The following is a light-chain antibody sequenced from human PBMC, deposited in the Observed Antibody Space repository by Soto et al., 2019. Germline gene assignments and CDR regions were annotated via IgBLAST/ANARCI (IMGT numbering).Light chain of an antibody. CDR1: QSVSSIY. CDR3: QQYGSSGYT. V-gene: IGKV3-20*01. J-gene: IGKJ2*01. Sequence: EIVLTQSPGTLSLSPGERATLSCRASQSVSSIYLAWYQQKPGQAPRLLIYGASSRATGIPDTFSGSGSGTDFTLTISRLEPEDFAVYYCQQYGSSGYTFGQGTKLEI. CDR2: GAS.